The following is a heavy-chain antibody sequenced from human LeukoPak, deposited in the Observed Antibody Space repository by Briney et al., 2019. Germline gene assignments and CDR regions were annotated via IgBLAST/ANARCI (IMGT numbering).Heavy chain of an antibody. CDR3: ARDDPFDSARFFDI. CDR1: GFTVTRNH. CDR2: INSGGST. J-gene: IGHJ3*02. Sequence: GGSLRLSCAASGFTVTRNHMNWVRQAPGKGLEWVSAINSGGSTFYADSVKGRFTISRDNSKSTLSLQMNSLRAEDTAVYYCARDDPFDSARFFDIWGQGTKVTVSS. V-gene: IGHV3-53*01. D-gene: IGHD3-22*01.